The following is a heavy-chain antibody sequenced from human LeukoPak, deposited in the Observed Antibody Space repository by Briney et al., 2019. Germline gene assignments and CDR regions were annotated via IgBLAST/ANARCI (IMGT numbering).Heavy chain of an antibody. D-gene: IGHD3-3*01. V-gene: IGHV4-59*08. CDR2: IYYSGST. CDR1: GGSISSYY. CDR3: ARGSRITIFGVAKGAFDI. Sequence: PSETLSLTCTVSGGSISSYYWSWIRQPPGKGLEWIGYIYYSGSTNYNPSLKSRVTISVDTSKNQFSLKLSSVTAADTAVYYCARGSRITIFGVAKGAFDIWGQGTMVTVSS. J-gene: IGHJ3*02.